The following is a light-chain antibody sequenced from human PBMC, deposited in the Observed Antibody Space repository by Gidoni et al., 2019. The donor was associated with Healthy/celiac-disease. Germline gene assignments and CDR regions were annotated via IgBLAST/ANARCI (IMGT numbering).Light chain of an antibody. CDR3: QQSYSTPFT. CDR1: QSISSY. V-gene: IGKV1-39*01. J-gene: IGKJ3*01. Sequence: DMQMHPSPSSLSASVGDRVTITCRASQSISSYLNWYQQKPGKAPKLLIYAASSLQSGVPSRFSGSGSGTDFTLTISSLQPEDFATYYCQQSYSTPFTFGPGTKVEIK. CDR2: AAS.